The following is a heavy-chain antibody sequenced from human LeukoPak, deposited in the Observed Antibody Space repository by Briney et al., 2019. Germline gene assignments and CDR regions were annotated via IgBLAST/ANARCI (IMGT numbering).Heavy chain of an antibody. CDR2: ISHSGST. V-gene: IGHV4-34*01. CDR3: ARGPIQMWSKGYYYYGMDV. D-gene: IGHD5-18*01. Sequence: SETLSLTCGVHGGSFSAYYWSWIRQPPGKGLEWIGEISHSGSTNYNTSLKSRVTISVDTSKNQFSLKLSSVTAADTAVYYCARGPIQMWSKGYYYYGMDVWGEGTTVTVSS. J-gene: IGHJ6*04. CDR1: GGSFSAYY.